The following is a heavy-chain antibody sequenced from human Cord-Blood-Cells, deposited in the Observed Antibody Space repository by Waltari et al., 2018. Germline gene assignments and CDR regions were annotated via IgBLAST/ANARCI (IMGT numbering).Heavy chain of an antibody. V-gene: IGHV4-34*01. CDR1: GGSFSGYY. CDR3: ARHQGDSRGYFDL. Sequence: QVQLQQWGAGLLKPSETLSLTCAVYGGSFSGYYWSWIRQPPGKGLEWIGEINHSESTNSIPSLKRRVTISVDTSKNQFSLKLSSVTAADTAVYYCARHQGDSRGYFDLWGRGTLVTVSS. CDR2: INHSEST. D-gene: IGHD3-16*01. J-gene: IGHJ2*01.